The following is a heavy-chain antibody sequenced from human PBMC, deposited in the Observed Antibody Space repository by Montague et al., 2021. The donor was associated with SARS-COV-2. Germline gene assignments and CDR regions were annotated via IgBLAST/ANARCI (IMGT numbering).Heavy chain of an antibody. CDR3: ATLPSSITIFGVVQGYYFDD. J-gene: IGHJ4*02. CDR1: GGSISGSNW. D-gene: IGHD3-3*01. Sequence: SETRSLTCAVSGGSISGSNWWTWLRQPPGKGLEWIGEILHSGSTNYISTLKSRVTISVDTSKNQFSLKLSSVTAADTAVYYCATLPSSITIFGVVQGYYFDDWGQGTLVTVSS. V-gene: IGHV4-4*02. CDR2: ILHSGST.